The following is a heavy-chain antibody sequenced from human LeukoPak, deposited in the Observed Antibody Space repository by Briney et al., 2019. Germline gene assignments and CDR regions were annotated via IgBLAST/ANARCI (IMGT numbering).Heavy chain of an antibody. CDR3: ARDGAGFGNDY. CDR1: GYSISSGYY. D-gene: IGHD3-10*01. V-gene: IGHV4-38-2*02. J-gene: IGHJ4*02. CDR2: IYHSGST. Sequence: SETLSLTCTVSGYSISSGYYWGWIRQPPGKGLEWVGSIYHSGSTYYNPSLKSRVTISVDTSKNQFSLKLSSVTAADTAVYYCARDGAGFGNDYWGQGTLVTVSS.